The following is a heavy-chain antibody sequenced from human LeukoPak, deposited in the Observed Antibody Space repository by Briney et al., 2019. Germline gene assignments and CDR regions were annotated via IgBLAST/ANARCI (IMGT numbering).Heavy chain of an antibody. CDR2: SSGSDGST. D-gene: IGHD3-3*01. J-gene: IGHJ4*02. V-gene: IGHV3-23*01. CDR1: GFTFSSYA. Sequence: GGSLRLSCAASGFTFSSYAMHWVRQAPGKGLEWVSGSSGSDGSTCYSDSLQGRLTISRVDSKNTLYLLMNSLIGDDETIYYCAKLGITNYDFWSGYCDFWGQGTLVSVPS. CDR3: AKLGITNYDFWSGYCDF.